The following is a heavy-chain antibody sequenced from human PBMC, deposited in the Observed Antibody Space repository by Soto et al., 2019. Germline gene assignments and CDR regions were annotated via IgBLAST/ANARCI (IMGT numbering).Heavy chain of an antibody. CDR1: GFTFSSYA. V-gene: IGHV3-23*01. Sequence: LRLSCAASGFTFSSYAMSWVRQAPVNVLEWVSAISGSGGSTYYADSVKGRFTISRDNSKNTLYLQMNSLRAEDTAVYYCARGRVPAANNYYYYGMDVWGQGTTVTVSS. J-gene: IGHJ6*02. CDR3: ARGRVPAANNYYYYGMDV. CDR2: ISGSGGST. D-gene: IGHD2-2*01.